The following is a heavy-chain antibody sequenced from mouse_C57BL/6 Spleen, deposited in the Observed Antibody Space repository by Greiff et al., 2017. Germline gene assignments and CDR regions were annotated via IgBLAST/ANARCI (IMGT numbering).Heavy chain of an antibody. D-gene: IGHD1-1*01. CDR3: TRAPFITTVVFPLNWYFDV. Sequence: EVQLVESGEGLVKPGGSLKLSCAASGFTFSSYAMSWVRQTPEKRLEWVAYISSGGDYIYYADTVKGRFTISRDNARNTLYLQMSSLKSEDTAMYYCTRAPFITTVVFPLNWYFDVWGTGTTVTVSS. CDR2: ISSGGDYI. CDR1: GFTFSSYA. V-gene: IGHV5-9-1*02. J-gene: IGHJ1*03.